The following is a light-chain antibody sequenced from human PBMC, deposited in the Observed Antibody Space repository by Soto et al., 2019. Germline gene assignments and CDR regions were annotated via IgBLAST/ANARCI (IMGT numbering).Light chain of an antibody. CDR1: QSVSNN. J-gene: IGKJ5*01. V-gene: IGKV3-20*01. CDR3: QQYGTSPRT. CDR2: GAS. Sequence: EILMTQSPATLSVSPGERATLSCRASQSVSNNLAWYQQKPGQAPRLLISGASRRATGIPDRFSGSGSGTDFTLTITSLEPEDFAVYYCQQYGTSPRTFGQGTRLEIK.